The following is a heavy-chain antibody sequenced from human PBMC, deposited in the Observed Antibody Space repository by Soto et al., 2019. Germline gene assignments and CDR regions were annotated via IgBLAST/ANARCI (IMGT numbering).Heavy chain of an antibody. J-gene: IGHJ4*02. Sequence: ASVKVTCKASGFTFTANYIHWVRQAPGQGLEWLGWIHPNNGGTGYAPQFRGRVSMTADTSINTVYLELTTLTYEDTAVYYCEVTTGYWGQGTMVTVSS. CDR1: GFTFTANY. D-gene: IGHD4-17*01. V-gene: IGHV1-2*02. CDR3: EVTTGY. CDR2: IHPNNGGT.